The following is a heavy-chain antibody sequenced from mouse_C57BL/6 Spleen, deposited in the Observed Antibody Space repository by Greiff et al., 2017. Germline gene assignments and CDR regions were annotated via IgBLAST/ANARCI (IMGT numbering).Heavy chain of an antibody. Sequence: EVKLVESGPGLVKPSQSLSLTCSVTGYSITSGYYWYLIRQVPGNKLEWMGYISYDGSNNYNPSLKNRITITRDTSKNQFFLKLNSVTTEDTATYYCARETARATYYAMDYWGQGTSVTVSS. CDR2: ISYDGSN. V-gene: IGHV3-6*01. D-gene: IGHD3-2*01. CDR1: GYSITSGYY. CDR3: ARETARATYYAMDY. J-gene: IGHJ4*01.